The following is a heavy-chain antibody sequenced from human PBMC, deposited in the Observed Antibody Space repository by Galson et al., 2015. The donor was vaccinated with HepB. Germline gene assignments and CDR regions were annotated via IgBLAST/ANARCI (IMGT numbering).Heavy chain of an antibody. D-gene: IGHD3-3*01. CDR1: GFTFGSYS. V-gene: IGHV3-21*01. J-gene: IGHJ5*02. CDR3: ARALQNYDFWSGWGWFDP. CDR2: FSSSSSYI. Sequence: SLRLSCAASGFTFGSYSMNWVRQAPGKGLEWVSSFSSSSSYIYYADSVKGRFTISRDNAKNSLYLQMNSLRAEDTAVYYCARALQNYDFWSGWGWFDPWGQGTLVTVSS.